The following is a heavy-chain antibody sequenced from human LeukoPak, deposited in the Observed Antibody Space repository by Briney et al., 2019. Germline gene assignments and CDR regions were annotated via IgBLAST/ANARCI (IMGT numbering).Heavy chain of an antibody. CDR2: IYSGGST. V-gene: IGHV3-66*01. CDR3: ARDSRYCSSTSCYENFDY. J-gene: IGHJ4*02. CDR1: GFTVSSNY. Sequence: GGSLRLSCAASGFTVSSNYMSWVRQAPGKGLEWVSVIYSGGSTYYADSVKGRFTISRDNAKNSLYLQMNSLRAEDTAVYYCARDSRYCSSTSCYENFDYWGQGTLVTVSS. D-gene: IGHD2-2*01.